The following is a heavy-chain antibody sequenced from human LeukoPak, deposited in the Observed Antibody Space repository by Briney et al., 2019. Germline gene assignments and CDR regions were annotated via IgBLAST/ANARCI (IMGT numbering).Heavy chain of an antibody. V-gene: IGHV1-2*02. Sequence: ASVKVSCKASGYTFTGYYMHWVRQAPGQGLEWMGWINPNSGGTNYAQKFQGRVTMTRGTSISTAYMELSRLRSDDTAVYYCASEVVAIRGDRGLFGYWGQGTLVTVSS. CDR3: ASEVVAIRGDRGLFGY. D-gene: IGHD3-22*01. CDR1: GYTFTGYY. J-gene: IGHJ4*02. CDR2: INPNSGGT.